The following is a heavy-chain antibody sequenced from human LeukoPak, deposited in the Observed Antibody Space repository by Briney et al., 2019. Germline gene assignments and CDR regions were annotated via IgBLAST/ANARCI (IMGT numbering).Heavy chain of an antibody. J-gene: IGHJ6*02. CDR3: ARDRDPAWYSSSWYAPVTQYYYGMDV. CDR1: GGTFSSYA. Sequence: ASVKVSCKASGGTFSSYAISWVRQAPGQGLEWMGGIIPIFGTANYAQKFQGRVTITADESTSTAYMELSSLRSEDTAVYYCARDRDPAWYSSSWYAPVTQYYYGMDVWGQGTTVTVSS. D-gene: IGHD6-13*01. CDR2: IIPIFGTA. V-gene: IGHV1-69*13.